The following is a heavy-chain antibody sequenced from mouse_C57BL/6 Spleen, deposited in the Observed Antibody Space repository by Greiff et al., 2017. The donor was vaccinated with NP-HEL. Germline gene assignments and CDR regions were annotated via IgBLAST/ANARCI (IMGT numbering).Heavy chain of an antibody. V-gene: IGHV1-82*01. Sequence: VQLQQSGPELVKPGASVKISCKASGYAFSSSWMNWVKQRPGKGLEWIGRIYPGDGDTNYNGKFKGKATLTADKSSSTAYMQLSSLTSEDSAVYFCARSLPSDYYYAMDYWGQGTSVTVSS. CDR3: ARSLPSDYYYAMDY. J-gene: IGHJ4*01. CDR2: IYPGDGDT. CDR1: GYAFSSSW. D-gene: IGHD2-4*01.